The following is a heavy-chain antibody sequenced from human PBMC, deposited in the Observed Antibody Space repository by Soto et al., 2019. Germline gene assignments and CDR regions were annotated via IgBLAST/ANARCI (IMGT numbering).Heavy chain of an antibody. Sequence: SETLSLTCAVSGYSISSNSWWGWIRQPPGKGLEWIGYIYYSGTTYYNPSLKSRVTISVDTSKNQFSLKLSSVTAADTAVYYCARYIVATITWGQGTLVTVSS. D-gene: IGHD5-12*01. J-gene: IGHJ5*02. CDR3: ARYIVATIT. V-gene: IGHV4-28*01. CDR2: IYYSGTT. CDR1: GYSISSNSW.